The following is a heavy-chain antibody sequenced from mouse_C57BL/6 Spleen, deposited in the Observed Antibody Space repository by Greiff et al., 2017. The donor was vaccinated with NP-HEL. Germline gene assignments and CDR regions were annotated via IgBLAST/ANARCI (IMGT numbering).Heavy chain of an antibody. V-gene: IGHV2-5*01. Sequence: QVQLQQSGPGLVQPSQSLSITCTVSGFSLTSYGVHWVRQSPGKGLEWLGVIWRGGSTDYNAAFMSRLSITKDNSKSQVFFKMNSLQADDTAIYDCAKDLLYSKGYYAMDYWGQGTSVTVSS. CDR2: IWRGGST. CDR1: GFSLTSYG. CDR3: AKDLLYSKGYYAMDY. J-gene: IGHJ4*01. D-gene: IGHD2-1*01.